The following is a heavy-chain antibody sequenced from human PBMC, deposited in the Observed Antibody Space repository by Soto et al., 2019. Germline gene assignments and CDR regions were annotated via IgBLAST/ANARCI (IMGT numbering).Heavy chain of an antibody. V-gene: IGHV4-38-2*01. D-gene: IGHD2-15*01. Sequence: AETLSLTCAVSGFVISSGNYWVWIRKPPGKRREWIGSICHGGNPYNNPSLKNRVTISGHMSKNQFSLKHNSVPAADTSVYYCARARWYDAFDVWSQGTVVPISS. CDR1: GFVISSGNY. CDR2: ICHGGNP. CDR3: ARARWYDAFDV. J-gene: IGHJ3*01.